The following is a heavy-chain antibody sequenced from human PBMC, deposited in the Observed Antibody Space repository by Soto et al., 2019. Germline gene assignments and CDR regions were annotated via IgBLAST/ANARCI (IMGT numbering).Heavy chain of an antibody. CDR3: ARGRRWGQSVKGLDS. D-gene: IGHD3-16*01. CDR1: GGSFSGYY. CDR2: INHSGTT. V-gene: IGHV4-34*01. J-gene: IGHJ4*02. Sequence: QVLLQQWGAGLLKPSETLSLTCAVSGGSFSGYYWAWIRQAPGKGLEWIGEINHSGTTNYNPSLKSRVYVSVDTSKNQFSLKLTSVTAADSGVYYCARGRRWGQSVKGLDSWGQGTLVAVSS.